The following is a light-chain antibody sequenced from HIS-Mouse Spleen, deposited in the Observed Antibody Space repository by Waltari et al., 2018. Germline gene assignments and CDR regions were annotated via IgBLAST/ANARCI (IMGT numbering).Light chain of an antibody. Sequence: ELVLTQSPATLSLSPGERATLSCRASQSVSSYLAWYQQKPGQAPRLLIYDASNRATGIPARFSGSGSGTDFTLTISSLEPEDFAVYYCQQRSNWLTFGGGTNVEIK. CDR3: QQRSNWLT. V-gene: IGKV3-11*01. CDR2: DAS. CDR1: QSVSSY. J-gene: IGKJ4*01.